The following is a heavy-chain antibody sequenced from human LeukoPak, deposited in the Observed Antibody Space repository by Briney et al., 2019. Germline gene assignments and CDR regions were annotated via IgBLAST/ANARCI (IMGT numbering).Heavy chain of an antibody. CDR2: ISSDGSST. V-gene: IGHV3-74*01. D-gene: IGHD7-27*01. Sequence: PGGSLTLSCAASGLTFSRYWMHWVRQAPGKGLVWVSRISSDGSSTSYADSVKGRFTISRDNAKNTLYLQMNSLRAEDTAVYYCATLGRVDVADYWGQGTLVTVSS. CDR1: GLTFSRYW. CDR3: ATLGRVDVADY. J-gene: IGHJ4*02.